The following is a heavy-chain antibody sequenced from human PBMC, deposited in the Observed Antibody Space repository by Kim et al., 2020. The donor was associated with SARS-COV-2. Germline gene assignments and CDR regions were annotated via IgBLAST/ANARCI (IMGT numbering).Heavy chain of an antibody. Sequence: YAQRFRGGVTMTRDTSISTAYMELSRLRSDDTAVYYCARGYYYESDAFDIWGQGTMVTISS. D-gene: IGHD3-22*01. J-gene: IGHJ3*02. CDR3: ARGYYYESDAFDI. V-gene: IGHV1-2*02.